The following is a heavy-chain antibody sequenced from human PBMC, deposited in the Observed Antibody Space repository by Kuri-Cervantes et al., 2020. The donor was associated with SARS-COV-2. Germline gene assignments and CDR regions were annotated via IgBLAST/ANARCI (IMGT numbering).Heavy chain of an antibody. Sequence: GESLKISCAASGFTFSSYAMSWVRQAPGKGLEWVSAISGSGGSTYYADSVKGRFTISRDNSKNTLYLQMNSLRAEDTAVYYCARAPVPAYGDLPYDYWGQGTLVTVSS. D-gene: IGHD4-17*01. CDR1: GFTFSSYA. V-gene: IGHV3-23*01. CDR2: ISGSGGST. CDR3: ARAPVPAYGDLPYDY. J-gene: IGHJ4*02.